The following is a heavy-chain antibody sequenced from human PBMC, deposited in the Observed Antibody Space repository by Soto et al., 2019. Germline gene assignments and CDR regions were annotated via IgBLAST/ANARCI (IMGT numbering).Heavy chain of an antibody. Sequence: SETLSLTCAVYGGSFSGYYWSWIRQPPGKGLEWIGEINHSGSTNYNPSLKSRVTISVDTSKNQFSLKMSSVTAADTAVYYCARGSSRDRPWGQGNMVTVS. V-gene: IGHV4-34*01. CDR2: INHSGST. CDR1: GGSFSGYY. CDR3: ARGSSRDRP. D-gene: IGHD2-15*01. J-gene: IGHJ4*02.